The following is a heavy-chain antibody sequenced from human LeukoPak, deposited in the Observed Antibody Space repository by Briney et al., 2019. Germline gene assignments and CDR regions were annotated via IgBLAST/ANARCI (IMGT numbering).Heavy chain of an antibody. Sequence: GASVKVSCKASGYTFTGYYMHWVRQAPGQGLEWMGWINPNSGGTNYAQKFQGRVTMTRDTSISTAYMELRSLRSDDPAVYYCARAGAVVDNWFDPWGQGTLVTVSS. J-gene: IGHJ5*02. D-gene: IGHD2-15*01. CDR1: GYTFTGYY. CDR2: INPNSGGT. CDR3: ARAGAVVDNWFDP. V-gene: IGHV1-2*02.